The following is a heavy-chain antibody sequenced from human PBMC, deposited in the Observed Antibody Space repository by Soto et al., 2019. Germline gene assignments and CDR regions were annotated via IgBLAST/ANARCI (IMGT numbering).Heavy chain of an antibody. J-gene: IGHJ5*02. CDR2: IYYSGST. D-gene: IGHD2-21*01. V-gene: IGHV4-39*01. CDR1: GGSISSSSYY. CDR3: ARLGAYYQSLDP. Sequence: SETLSLTCTVSGGSISSSSYYRGWIRQPPGKGLEWIGSIYYSGSTYYNPSLKSRVTISVDTSKNQFSLKLSSVTAADSAVYYCARLGAYYQSLDPWGPGTLVTVSS.